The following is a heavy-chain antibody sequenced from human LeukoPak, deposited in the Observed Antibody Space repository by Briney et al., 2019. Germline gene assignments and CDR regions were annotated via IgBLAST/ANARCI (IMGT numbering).Heavy chain of an antibody. CDR3: TRDRLACTSTACYSSFDY. CDR2: IKEDRSEK. D-gene: IGHD2-2*01. J-gene: IGHJ4*02. Sequence: TGGSLRLSCAASGFTFSSYAMSWVRQAPGKGLEWVANIKEDRSEKNYVDSVKGRFTISRDNAKNSLYLQMNSLRAEDTAVYYCTRDRLACTSTACYSSFDYWGQGTLVTVSS. CDR1: GFTFSSYA. V-gene: IGHV3-7*01.